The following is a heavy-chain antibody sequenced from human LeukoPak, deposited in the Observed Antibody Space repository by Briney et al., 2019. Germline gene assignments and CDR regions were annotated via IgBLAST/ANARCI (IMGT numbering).Heavy chain of an antibody. V-gene: IGHV4-39*01. Sequence: SETLSLTCTVSGGSISSSNYYWGWIRQPPGKGLEWIGTIYYSGSTYYNPSLKSRVTISVDSSKNQFSLKLNSVSAADTAVYYCARRLTSSRYLGYFDYWGQGTLVTVSS. CDR2: IYYSGST. CDR1: GGSISSSNYY. D-gene: IGHD6-13*01. CDR3: ARRLTSSRYLGYFDY. J-gene: IGHJ4*02.